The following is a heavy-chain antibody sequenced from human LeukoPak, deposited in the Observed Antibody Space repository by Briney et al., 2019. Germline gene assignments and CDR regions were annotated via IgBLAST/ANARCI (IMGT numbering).Heavy chain of an antibody. CDR2: INHSGST. V-gene: IGHV4-34*01. J-gene: IGHJ6*03. Sequence: PSETLSLTCAVYGGSFSGYYWSWIRQPPGKGLEWIGEINHSGSTNYNPSLKSRVTISVDTSKNQFSLKLSSVTAADTAVYYCASIAARRTAYYYYYYMDVWGKGTTVTVSS. CDR1: GGSFSGYY. D-gene: IGHD6-6*01. CDR3: ASIAARRTAYYYYYYMDV.